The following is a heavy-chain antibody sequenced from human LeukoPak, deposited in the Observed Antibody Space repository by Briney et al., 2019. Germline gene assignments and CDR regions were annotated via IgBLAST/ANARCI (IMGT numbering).Heavy chain of an antibody. CDR3: ARTNLGSGWRFDY. V-gene: IGHV3-11*06. D-gene: IGHD6-19*01. Sequence: GGSLRLSCGASEFAFSDFYMTWIRQAPGKGLEWVSYISSSSSHTNYADSVKGRFTISRDNAKNSLYLQMNSLRAEDTAVYYCARTNLGSGWRFDYWGQGTLVTVSS. J-gene: IGHJ4*02. CDR2: ISSSSSHT. CDR1: EFAFSDFY.